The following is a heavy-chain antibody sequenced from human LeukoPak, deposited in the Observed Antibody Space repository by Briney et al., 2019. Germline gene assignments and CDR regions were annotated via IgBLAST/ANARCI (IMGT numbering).Heavy chain of an antibody. Sequence: NSSETLSLTCTVSDYSISSGYGYYWGWIRQPPGKGLEWIGSIYYSGSTYYNPSLKSRVTISVDTSKNQFSLKLSSVTAADTAVYYCARRSNKGYSSAYSLDYWGQGTLVTVSS. J-gene: IGHJ4*02. V-gene: IGHV4-39*01. CDR1: DYSISSGYGYY. CDR3: ARRSNKGYSSAYSLDY. D-gene: IGHD6-19*01. CDR2: IYYSGST.